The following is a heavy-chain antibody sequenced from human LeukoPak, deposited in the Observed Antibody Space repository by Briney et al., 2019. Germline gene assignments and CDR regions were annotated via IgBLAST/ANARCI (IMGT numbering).Heavy chain of an antibody. D-gene: IGHD4-17*01. CDR3: ARTVTVTTLPYYYYGMDV. J-gene: IGHJ6*02. CDR1: GGTFSSYA. V-gene: IGHV1-3*01. Sequence: ASVKVSCKASGGTFSSYAISWVRQAPGQRLEWMGWINAGNGNTKYSQKFQGRVTITRDTSASTAYMELSSLRSEDTAVYYCARTVTVTTLPYYYYGMDVWGQGTTVTVSS. CDR2: INAGNGNT.